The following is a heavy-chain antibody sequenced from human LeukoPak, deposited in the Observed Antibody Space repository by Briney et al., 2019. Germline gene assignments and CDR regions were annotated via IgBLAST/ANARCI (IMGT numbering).Heavy chain of an antibody. Sequence: PGGSLRLSCAASGFTFSSFAMSWVRQAPGKGLEWVSTITDSGDTTYSADSVKGRFTISRDNSKNTLYPQMNSLRAEDTALYYCAKDGALSTSWYYYCDYWGQGTLVTVSS. J-gene: IGHJ4*02. V-gene: IGHV3-23*01. CDR1: GFTFSSFA. CDR3: AKDGALSTSWYYYCDY. D-gene: IGHD2-2*01. CDR2: ITDSGDTT.